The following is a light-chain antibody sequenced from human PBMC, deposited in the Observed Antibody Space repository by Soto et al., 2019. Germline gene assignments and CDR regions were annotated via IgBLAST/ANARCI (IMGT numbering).Light chain of an antibody. V-gene: IGKV3-20*01. CDR2: GAS. CDR3: QQYGSSHT. J-gene: IGKJ2*01. CDR1: QSVSSSY. Sequence: EIVLTQSPGTLSLSPGERATLSCRASQSVSSSYLAWYQQKPGLAPRLLIYGASSRATGIPDRFSGSGSGTYFTLTISRLEPEYFAVYYCQQYGSSHTFGQGTKLEIK.